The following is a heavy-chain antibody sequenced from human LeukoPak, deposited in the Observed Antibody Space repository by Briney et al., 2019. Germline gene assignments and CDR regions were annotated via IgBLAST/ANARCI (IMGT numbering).Heavy chain of an antibody. V-gene: IGHV3-48*03. CDR1: GFTFSSYE. J-gene: IGHJ3*02. CDR2: ISSSGSTI. Sequence: GGSLRLSCAASGFTFSSYEMNWVRQAPGKGLEWVSYISSSGSTIYYADSVKGRFTISRDNAKNSLYLQMNSLRAEDTAVYYCARNNGGNSLRAFDIWGQGTMVTVSS. D-gene: IGHD4-23*01. CDR3: ARNNGGNSLRAFDI.